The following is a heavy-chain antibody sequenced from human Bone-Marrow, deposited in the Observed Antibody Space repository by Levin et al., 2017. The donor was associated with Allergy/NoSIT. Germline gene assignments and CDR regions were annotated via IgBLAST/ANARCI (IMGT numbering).Heavy chain of an antibody. V-gene: IGHV4-31*02. CDR3: ARESVYYGSGSWIDC. J-gene: IGHJ4*02. CDR1: GESVSSSGFY. Sequence: PSETLSLTCTVSGESVSSSGFYWTWIRQYPGKGLEWIGHIYYPGNTSYNPSLKSRGSISEDRSKNQFSLKLDSVTAADTAVYYCARESVYYGSGSWIDCWGQGTLVTVSS. CDR2: IYYPGNT. D-gene: IGHD3-10*01.